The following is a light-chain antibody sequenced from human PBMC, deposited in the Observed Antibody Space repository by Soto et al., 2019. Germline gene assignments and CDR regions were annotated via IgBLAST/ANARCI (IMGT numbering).Light chain of an antibody. CDR1: QSVSSSY. CDR2: GAS. Sequence: EIVLTQSPGTLSLSPGEGATLSCRASQSVSSSYLAWYQQKPGQAPRLLVYGASSRATGIPVRFSGSGSGTEFTLTISSLLSEDSALYYCQQYNDWPPWTFGQGTKVDIK. J-gene: IGKJ1*01. V-gene: IGKV3-15*01. CDR3: QQYNDWPPWT.